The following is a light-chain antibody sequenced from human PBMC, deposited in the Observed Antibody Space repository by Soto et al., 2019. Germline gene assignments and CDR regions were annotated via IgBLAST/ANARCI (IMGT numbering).Light chain of an antibody. J-gene: IGLJ2*01. CDR3: AAWDDSLNGPV. Sequence: QSVLTQPPSASGTPGQTVTISCSGSSSNIGLNDVHWYRQLSGTAPQILIYDTNQQATGVPDRFSGSRPGTSASLAIHGLQSEDEADYHCAAWDDSLNGPVFGGGTKLTVL. V-gene: IGLV1-44*01. CDR2: DTN. CDR1: SSNIGLND.